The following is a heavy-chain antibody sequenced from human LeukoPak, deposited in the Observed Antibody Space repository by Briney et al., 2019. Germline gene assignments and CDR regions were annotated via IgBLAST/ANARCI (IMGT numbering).Heavy chain of an antibody. CDR1: GFTFSSHW. Sequence: GGSLRLSCAASGFTFSSHWMYWVRHAPGKGLVWVSRINSDGSSTSYADSVKGRFTISRDNAKNTLYLQVNSLRVEDTAVYYCASPQSGDYGALYFQHWGPGTLVTVSS. D-gene: IGHD4-17*01. CDR3: ASPQSGDYGALYFQH. V-gene: IGHV3-74*01. J-gene: IGHJ1*01. CDR2: INSDGSST.